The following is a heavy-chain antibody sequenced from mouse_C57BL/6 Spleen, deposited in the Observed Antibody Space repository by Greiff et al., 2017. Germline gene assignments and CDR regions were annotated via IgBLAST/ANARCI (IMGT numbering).Heavy chain of an antibody. CDR2: IDPSDSET. Sequence: QVQLKQPGAELVRPGSSVKLSCKASGYTFTSYWMPWVKQRPIQGLEWIGNIDPSDSETHYNQKIKDKATLTVDNSSSTAYMQLSSLTSEDSAFYYCAGSAGSSLDYWGQGTTLTVSS. V-gene: IGHV1-52*01. CDR1: GYTFTSYW. CDR3: AGSAGSSLDY. J-gene: IGHJ2*01. D-gene: IGHD1-1*01.